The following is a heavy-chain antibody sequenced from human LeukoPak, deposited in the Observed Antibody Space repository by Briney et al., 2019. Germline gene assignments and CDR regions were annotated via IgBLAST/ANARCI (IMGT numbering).Heavy chain of an antibody. CDR1: GFTFSSYG. V-gene: IGHV3-30*02. CDR2: IRFDGTQK. J-gene: IGHJ3*02. D-gene: IGHD3-22*01. Sequence: PGGSLRLSCTASGFTFSSYGLHWVRQAPGKGLEWVSFIRFDGTQKYYAESVKGRFTISGDNSKNTLYLQMNSLRAEDTAVYYCAKVRMITMIAYDAFDIWGQGTMVTVSS. CDR3: AKVRMITMIAYDAFDI.